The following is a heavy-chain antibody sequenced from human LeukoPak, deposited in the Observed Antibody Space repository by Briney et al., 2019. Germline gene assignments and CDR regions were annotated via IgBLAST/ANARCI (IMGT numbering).Heavy chain of an antibody. V-gene: IGHV4-59*08. Sequence: GSLRLSCAASGFTFSSYAMSWVRQSPGKGLEWIGYIYYSGSTNYNPSLKSRVTISIRTSRNQFSLMLSSVTAADTAMYYCARYYDRTGFDYWGQGTLVTVSS. J-gene: IGHJ4*02. CDR3: ARYYDRTGFDY. D-gene: IGHD3-16*01. CDR2: IYYSGST. CDR1: GFTFSSYA.